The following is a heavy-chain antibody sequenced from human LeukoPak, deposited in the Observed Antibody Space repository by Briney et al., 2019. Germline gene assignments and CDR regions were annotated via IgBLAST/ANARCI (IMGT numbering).Heavy chain of an antibody. CDR2: IYNSGST. CDR1: GGSISSTSYY. Sequence: SETLSLTCTVSGGSISSTSYYWGWIRQPPGKGLEWIGSIYNSGSTYYNPSLKSRVTISVDTSKNQFSLKLSSVTAADTAVYYCASNEGDYWGQGTLVTVSS. V-gene: IGHV4-39*07. J-gene: IGHJ4*02. CDR3: ASNEGDY. D-gene: IGHD1-1*01.